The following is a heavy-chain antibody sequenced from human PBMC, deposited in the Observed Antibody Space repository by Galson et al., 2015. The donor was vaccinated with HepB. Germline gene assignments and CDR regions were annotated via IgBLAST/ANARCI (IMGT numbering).Heavy chain of an antibody. D-gene: IGHD2-21*01. CDR1: RYTFTDYD. CDR3: ARHSLVSVDALDI. J-gene: IGHJ3*02. V-gene: IGHV1-18*01. Sequence: QSGAEVKKPGASVKVSCKASRYTFTDYDISWVRQAPGQGLEWLGWFSAHIGNTKHAQKFQGRVAMTRDTSTSTAYVELRSLRSDDTAIYYCARHSLVSVDALDIWGQGTMVTVSS. CDR2: FSAHIGNT.